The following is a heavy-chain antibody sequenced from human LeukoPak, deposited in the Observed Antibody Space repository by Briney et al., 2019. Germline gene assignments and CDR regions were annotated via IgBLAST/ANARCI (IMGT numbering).Heavy chain of an antibody. V-gene: IGHV4-30-4*08. J-gene: IGHJ4*02. D-gene: IGHD3-16*02. Sequence: SQTLSLTCTVSGGSISSGDYYWSWIRQPPGKGLERIGYIYYSGSTYYNPSLKSRVTISVDTSKNQFSLKLSSVTAADTAVYYCARAGWKDDYVWGSYRIDYWGQGTLVTVSS. CDR3: ARAGWKDDYVWGSYRIDY. CDR2: IYYSGST. CDR1: GGSISSGDYY.